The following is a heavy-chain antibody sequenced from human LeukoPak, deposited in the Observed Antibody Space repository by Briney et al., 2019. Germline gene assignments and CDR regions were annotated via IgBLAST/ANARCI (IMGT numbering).Heavy chain of an antibody. V-gene: IGHV4-4*02. Sequence: PSETLSLTCAVSGGSISSSNWWSWVRQPPGKGLEWIGEIYHSGSTNYNPSLESRVTISVDKSKNQFSLKLSSVTAADTAVYYCARDYGDTLNWFDPWGQGTLVTVSS. J-gene: IGHJ5*02. CDR3: ARDYGDTLNWFDP. CDR1: GGSISSSNW. D-gene: IGHD4-17*01. CDR2: IYHSGST.